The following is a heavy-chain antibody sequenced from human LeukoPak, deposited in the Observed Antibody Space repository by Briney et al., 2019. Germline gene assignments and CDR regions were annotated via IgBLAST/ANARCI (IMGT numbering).Heavy chain of an antibody. CDR1: GYTFTSYG. CDR2: ISAYNGNT. J-gene: IGHJ6*02. D-gene: IGHD2-15*01. Sequence: ASAKVSCKASGYTFTSYGISWVRQAPGQGLEWMGWISAYNGNTNYAQTLQGRVTMTTDTSTSTAYMELRSLRSDDTAVYYCARDPPRIVVVVAATNYYGMDVWGQGTTVTVSS. CDR3: ARDPPRIVVVVAATNYYGMDV. V-gene: IGHV1-18*01.